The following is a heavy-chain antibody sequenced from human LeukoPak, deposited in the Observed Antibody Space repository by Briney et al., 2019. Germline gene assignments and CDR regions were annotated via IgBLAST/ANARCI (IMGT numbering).Heavy chain of an antibody. CDR3: ARGVHATVTRFDS. CDR2: INSDGSST. Sequence: GGSLRLSCAASGFTFSNYWMHWVRHAPGKGLVWVSRINSDGSSTTYPDSVKGRFTISRDNAKNTLYLQMNSLRAEDTAVYYCARGVHATVTRFDSWGQGTLVPVSS. J-gene: IGHJ4*02. V-gene: IGHV3-74*01. CDR1: GFTFSNYW. D-gene: IGHD4-17*01.